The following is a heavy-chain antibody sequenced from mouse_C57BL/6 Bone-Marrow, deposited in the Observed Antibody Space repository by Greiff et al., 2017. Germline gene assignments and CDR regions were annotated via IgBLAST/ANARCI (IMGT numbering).Heavy chain of an antibody. J-gene: IGHJ3*01. D-gene: IGHD2-1*01. V-gene: IGHV1-81*01. CDR1: GYTFTSYG. CDR3: ARYGTNPCAY. CDR2: IYPRSGNT. Sequence: VQLQQSGAELARPGASVKLSCKASGYTFTSYGISWVKQRTGQGLEWIGEIYPRSGNTSYNEKFKGKATLTADKSSSTAYMELRSLTSEDSAVYFCARYGTNPCAYWGQGTLVTVSA.